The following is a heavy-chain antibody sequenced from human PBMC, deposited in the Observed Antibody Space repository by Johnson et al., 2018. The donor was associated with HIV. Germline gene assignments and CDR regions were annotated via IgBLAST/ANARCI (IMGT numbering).Heavy chain of an antibody. CDR2: ISYDGSNK. J-gene: IGHJ3*02. CDR1: GFTFSSYA. V-gene: IGHV3-30-3*01. Sequence: VQLVESGGGVVQPGRSLRLSCAASGFTFSSYAMHWVRQAPGKGLEWVAVISYDGSNKYYADSVKGRFTISRDNSKNTLYLQMNSLGAEDTAVDYGAKEGSGIYAFDIWGQGTMVTVSS. D-gene: IGHD3-3*01. CDR3: AKEGSGIYAFDI.